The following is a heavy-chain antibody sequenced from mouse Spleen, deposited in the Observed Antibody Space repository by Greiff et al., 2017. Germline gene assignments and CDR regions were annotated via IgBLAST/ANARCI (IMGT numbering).Heavy chain of an antibody. CDR2: IDPETGGT. CDR3: TRGEGQLGFFAY. Sequence: VQLQQSGAELVRPGASVTLSCKASGYTFTDYEMHWVKQTPVHGLEWIGAIDPETGGTAYNQKFKGKAILTADKSSSTAYMELRSLTSEGSAVYYCTRGEGQLGFFAYWGQGTLVTVSA. D-gene: IGHD4-1*02. V-gene: IGHV1-15*01. CDR1: GYTFTDYE. J-gene: IGHJ3*01.